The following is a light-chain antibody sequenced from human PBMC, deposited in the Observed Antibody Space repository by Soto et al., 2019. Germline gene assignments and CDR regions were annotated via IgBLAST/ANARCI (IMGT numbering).Light chain of an antibody. J-gene: IGLJ1*01. Sequence: QSALTPPRSVSGSPGQSVTISCTGTSSDVGGYNYVSWYQQHPGKAPKLMIYDVSKRPSGVPDRFSGSKSGNTASLTSSGLQAEDEADYYCCSYAGSYTVVFGTGTKLTVL. CDR1: SSDVGGYNY. CDR3: CSYAGSYTVV. V-gene: IGLV2-11*01. CDR2: DVS.